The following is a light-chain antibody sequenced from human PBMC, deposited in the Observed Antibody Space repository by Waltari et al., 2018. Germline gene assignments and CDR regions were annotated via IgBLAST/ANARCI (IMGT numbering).Light chain of an antibody. CDR1: QSVSRA. J-gene: IGKJ1*01. Sequence: DIVLTQSPGTLSLSLGERATVSCRASQSVSRALAWYQQKPGQAPRLLIYGASPRATGIPDRFSGSGSGTDFSLTISRLEPDDFAVYYCQHYLRLPVTFGQGTTVEI. CDR2: GAS. V-gene: IGKV3-20*01. CDR3: QHYLRLPVT.